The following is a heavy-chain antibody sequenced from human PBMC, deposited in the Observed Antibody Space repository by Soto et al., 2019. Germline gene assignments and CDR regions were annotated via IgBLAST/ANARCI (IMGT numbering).Heavy chain of an antibody. CDR3: ARRGVYDLYFDL. V-gene: IGHV3-48*03. CDR1: GCSFSTYE. J-gene: IGHJ2*01. D-gene: IGHD1-26*01. CDR2: ISESRSPE. Sequence: XGCLGLSCASSGCSFSTYEMNWEGQAPGKGLEWISYISESRSPEYYADSVKGRLTVSRDNSKNSLYLQMNSLTVEHTAVYYCARRGVYDLYFDLWGSGTLVTV.